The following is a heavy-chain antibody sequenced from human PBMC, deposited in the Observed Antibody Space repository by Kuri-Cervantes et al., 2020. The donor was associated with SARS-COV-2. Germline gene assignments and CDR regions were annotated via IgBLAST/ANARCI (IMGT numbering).Heavy chain of an antibody. CDR1: GGTFNNQC. V-gene: IGHV1-69*13. D-gene: IGHD3-22*01. J-gene: IGHJ3*02. CDR2: IIPMFGTV. Sequence: SVKVSCKASGGTFNNQCISWVRQAPGQGLEWMGGIIPMFGTVKYAQKFQGRLTVTADDSTSIAYMELSSLSSEDTAVYYCARSTPFRRLVVISQGGAFDIWGQGTMVTVSS. CDR3: ARSTPFRRLVVISQGGAFDI.